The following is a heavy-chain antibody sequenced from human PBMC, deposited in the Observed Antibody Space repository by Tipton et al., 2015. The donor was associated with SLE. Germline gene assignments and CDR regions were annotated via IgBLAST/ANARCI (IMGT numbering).Heavy chain of an antibody. V-gene: IGHV4-59*11. D-gene: IGHD1-1*01. Sequence: TLSLTCIVSGGSISSHYWSWIRQRPGTGLEWIGYIYYSGITKYNPSLKSRVTMSVDTSKNQFSLNLSSVTAADTAVYFCARTNFHWYLDLWGRGTLVTVSS. CDR2: IYYSGIT. CDR1: GGSISSHY. J-gene: IGHJ2*01. CDR3: ARTNFHWYLDL.